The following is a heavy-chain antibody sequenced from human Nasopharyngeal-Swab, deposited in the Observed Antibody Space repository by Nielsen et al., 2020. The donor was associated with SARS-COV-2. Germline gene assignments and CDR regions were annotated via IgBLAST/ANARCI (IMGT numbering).Heavy chain of an antibody. CDR3: AKCGGTYCSGGSCYSCYFDY. V-gene: IGHV3-30*18. D-gene: IGHD2-15*01. CDR2: ISYDGSNK. Sequence: GESLKISCAASGFTFSSYGMHWVRQAPGKGLEWVAVISYDGSNKYYADSVKGRFTIPRDNSKNTLYLQMNSLRAEDTAVYYCAKCGGTYCSGGSCYSCYFDYRGQGTLVTVSS. J-gene: IGHJ4*02. CDR1: GFTFSSYG.